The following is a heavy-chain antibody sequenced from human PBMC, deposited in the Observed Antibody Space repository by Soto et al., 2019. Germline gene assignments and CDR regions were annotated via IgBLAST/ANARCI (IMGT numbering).Heavy chain of an antibody. CDR3: ARGQSSLLLDC. CDR1: GGSFSGYY. CDR2: INHSGST. V-gene: IGHV4-34*01. J-gene: IGHJ4*02. D-gene: IGHD2-8*02. Sequence: QVQLQQWGAGLLKPSETLSLTCAVYGGSFSGYYWSWIRQPPGKGLEWIGEINHSGSTNYNPSLKSLVTISVDTSKNQFSLKLSSMTAADTAVYYCARGQSSLLLDCWGQGVLVTVSS.